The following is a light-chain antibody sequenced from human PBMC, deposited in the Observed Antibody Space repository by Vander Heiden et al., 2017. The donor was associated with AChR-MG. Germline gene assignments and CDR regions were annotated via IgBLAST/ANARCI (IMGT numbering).Light chain of an antibody. CDR2: DAS. Sequence: EIVLTQSPATLSLSPRDRATLSCRASQSVSRYLAWYQQKPGQAPRLLISDASKRATAIPARFSGSGSGTDFTLTISSLEPEDFAVYYCQQRGDWPLTFGGGTKVEIK. CDR3: QQRGDWPLT. J-gene: IGKJ4*01. V-gene: IGKV3-11*01. CDR1: QSVSRY.